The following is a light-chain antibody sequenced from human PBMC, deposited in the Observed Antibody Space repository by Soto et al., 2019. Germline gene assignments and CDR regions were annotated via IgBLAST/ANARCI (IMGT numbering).Light chain of an antibody. CDR3: QQRNTWPPIT. V-gene: IGKV3-11*01. J-gene: IGKJ5*01. Sequence: EIVLTQSPVTLSFLPLERSTLSCRASQSVRTYLAWYQVKPGQAPRLLIYDASRRASGVPARFSGSGSGTDFTLTISSLEPEDFALYYCQQRNTWPPITFGQGTRLEIK. CDR2: DAS. CDR1: QSVRTY.